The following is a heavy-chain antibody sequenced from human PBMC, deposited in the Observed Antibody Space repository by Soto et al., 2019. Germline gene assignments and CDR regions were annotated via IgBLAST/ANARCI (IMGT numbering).Heavy chain of an antibody. CDR2: IHQGGSET. J-gene: IGHJ3*02. D-gene: IGHD5-18*01. CDR3: AQAMAYAFPI. V-gene: IGHV3-7*01. Sequence: EVRLVESGGGLVQPGGSLRLSCAASGFPFSSHWMSWVRQAPGKGLEWLGNIHQGGSETHFADSVRGRFTISRDNAKNSLFLQLNSLRAEDTAVYYCAQAMAYAFPIWGQGTVVTVSS. CDR1: GFPFSSHW.